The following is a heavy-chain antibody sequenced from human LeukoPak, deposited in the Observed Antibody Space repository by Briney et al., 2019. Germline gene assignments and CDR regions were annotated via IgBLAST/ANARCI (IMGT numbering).Heavy chain of an antibody. V-gene: IGHV1-2*02. CDR1: GYTFTGYY. CDR3: ARSPDILTGEKFDY. J-gene: IGHJ4*02. D-gene: IGHD3-9*01. CDR2: MNPKSGGT. Sequence: ASVKVSCKASGYTFTGYYVHWVRQAPGQGLEWMGWMNPKSGGTNYAQKFEARVIMNRDTSISTAYMELSRLRFDDTAVYYCARSPDILTGEKFDYWGQGTLVTVSS.